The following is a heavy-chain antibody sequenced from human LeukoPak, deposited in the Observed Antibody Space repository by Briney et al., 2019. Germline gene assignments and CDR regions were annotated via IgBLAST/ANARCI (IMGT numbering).Heavy chain of an antibody. CDR3: TRDNGSYRDY. D-gene: IGHD1-26*01. CDR2: IGSKAYGGTT. Sequence: GGSLRLSCTASGFTFGDYAMSWVRQAPGKGLEWVGFIGSKAYGGTTEYAASVKGRFTISRDDSKSIAYLQMNSLKTEDTAVYYCTRDNGSYRDYWGQGTLVTVSS. V-gene: IGHV3-49*04. J-gene: IGHJ4*02. CDR1: GFTFGDYA.